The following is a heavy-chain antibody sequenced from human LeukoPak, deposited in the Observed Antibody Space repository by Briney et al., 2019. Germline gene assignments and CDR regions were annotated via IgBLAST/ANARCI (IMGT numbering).Heavy chain of an antibody. J-gene: IGHJ3*02. CDR3: ARDGGQLVGDAFDI. D-gene: IGHD6-13*01. V-gene: IGHV3-33*08. CDR2: IWYGGSNK. CDR1: GFTFSSYG. Sequence: PGGSLRLSCAASGFTFSSYGMHWVRQAPGKGLEWVAVIWYGGSNKYYADSVKGRFTISRDNSKNTLYLQMNSLRAEDTAVYYCARDGGQLVGDAFDIWGQGTMVTVSS.